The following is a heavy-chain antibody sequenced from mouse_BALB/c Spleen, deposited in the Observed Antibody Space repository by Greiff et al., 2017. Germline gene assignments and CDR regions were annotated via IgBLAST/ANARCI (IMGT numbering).Heavy chain of an antibody. V-gene: IGHV5-17*02. CDR2: ISSGSSTI. J-gene: IGHJ3*01. D-gene: IGHD2-4*01. Sequence: EVQVVESGGGLVQPGGSRKLSCAASGFTFSSFGMHWVRQAPEKGLEWVAYISSGSSTIYYADTVKGRFTISRDNPKNTLFLQMTSLRSEDTAMYYCARGGSTMITWFAYWGQGTLVTVSA. CDR3: ARGGSTMITWFAY. CDR1: GFTFSSFG.